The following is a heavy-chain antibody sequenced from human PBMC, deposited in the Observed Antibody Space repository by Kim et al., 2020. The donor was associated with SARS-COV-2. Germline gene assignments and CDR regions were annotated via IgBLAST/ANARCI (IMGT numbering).Heavy chain of an antibody. J-gene: IGHJ6*02. CDR3: AMVRGVRMDV. Sequence: YNEYAVSGKSRITINPDTSKNQFSLQLNSVTPEDTAVYYCAMVRGVRMDVWGQGTTVTVSS. CDR2: YN. V-gene: IGHV6-1*01. D-gene: IGHD3-10*01.